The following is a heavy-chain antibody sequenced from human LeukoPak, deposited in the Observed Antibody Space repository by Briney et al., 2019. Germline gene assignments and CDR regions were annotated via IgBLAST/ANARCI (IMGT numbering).Heavy chain of an antibody. CDR1: GISLSNYA. Sequence: GGSLRLSCVVSGISLSNYAMTWVRQAPGKGLEWVSYISERGGSTTYADSVKGRFAISRDTSLNTLYLQMTSLRAEDTAVYFCAKRGIVIRGILVIGYHQEAYHYDYWGQGVLVTVSS. J-gene: IGHJ4*02. D-gene: IGHD3-10*01. V-gene: IGHV3-23*01. CDR2: ISERGGST. CDR3: AKRGIVIRGILVIGYHQEAYHYDY.